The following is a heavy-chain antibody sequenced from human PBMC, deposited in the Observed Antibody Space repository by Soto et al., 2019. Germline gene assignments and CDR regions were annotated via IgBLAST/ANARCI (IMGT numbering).Heavy chain of an antibody. V-gene: IGHV1-18*01. CDR2: ISAYNGNQ. D-gene: IGHD3-9*01. CDR3: ARVDRRYFDWLFQHYYGMDV. J-gene: IGHJ6*02. CDR1: GYTFTSYG. Sequence: QVQLVQSGAEVKKPGASVKVSCKASGYTFTSYGISWVRQAPGQGLEWMGWISAYNGNQNYAQKLQGRVTMTTNTSTSTAYMQLRSLRSDDTAVYYCARVDRRYFDWLFQHYYGMDVWGQGTTVTVSS.